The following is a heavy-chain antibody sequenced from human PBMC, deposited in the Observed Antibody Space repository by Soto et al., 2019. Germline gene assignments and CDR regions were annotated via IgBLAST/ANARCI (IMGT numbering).Heavy chain of an antibody. D-gene: IGHD3-3*01. CDR2: TYYRSKWYN. V-gene: IGHV6-1*01. CDR3: ARAITIFGGTPRYYYYMDV. J-gene: IGHJ6*03. Sequence: SQTLSFTCAISGDSVSSNSAAWNWIRQSPSRGLEWLGRTYYRSKWYNDYAVSVKSRITINPDTSKNQFSLQLNSVTPEDTAVYYCARAITIFGGTPRYYYYMDVWGKGTTVTVSS. CDR1: GDSVSSNSAA.